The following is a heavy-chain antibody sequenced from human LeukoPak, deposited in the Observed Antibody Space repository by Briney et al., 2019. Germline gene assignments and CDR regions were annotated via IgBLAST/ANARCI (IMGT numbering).Heavy chain of an antibody. Sequence: SETLSLTCAVYGGSFSGYYWSWIRQPPGKGLEWIGEINHSGSTNYNPSLKSRVTISVDTSKNQFSLNLSSVTAADTAVYYCATQILLCHYYWGQGTLVTVSS. V-gene: IGHV4-34*01. D-gene: IGHD2-8*02. J-gene: IGHJ4*02. CDR3: ATQILLCHYY. CDR1: GGSFSGYY. CDR2: INHSGST.